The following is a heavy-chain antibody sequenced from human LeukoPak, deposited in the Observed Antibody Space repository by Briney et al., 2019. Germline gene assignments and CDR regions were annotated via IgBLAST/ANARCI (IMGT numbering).Heavy chain of an antibody. V-gene: IGHV7-4-1*02. J-gene: IGHJ5*02. Sequence: ASVKVSCKASGYTFTIYAMNWVRQAPGQGLEWMGWINTNTGNPTYAQGFTGRFVFSLDTSVSTAYLQISSLKAEDTAVYYCASKAYCTNGVCSFNNWFDPWGQGTLVTVSS. CDR2: INTNTGNP. D-gene: IGHD2-8*01. CDR3: ASKAYCTNGVCSFNNWFDP. CDR1: GYTFTIYA.